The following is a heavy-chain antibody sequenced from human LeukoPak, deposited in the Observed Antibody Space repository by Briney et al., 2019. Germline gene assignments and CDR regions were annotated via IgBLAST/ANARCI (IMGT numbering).Heavy chain of an antibody. CDR3: ASIPYCSSTSCYGDGDAFDI. J-gene: IGHJ3*02. D-gene: IGHD2-2*01. CDR2: IYYSGST. CDR1: GGSISSGSYY. V-gene: IGHV4-61*01. Sequence: PSETLSLTCTVSGGSISSGSYYWSWIRQPPGKGLEWIGYIYYSGSTNYNPSLKSRVTISVDASKNQFSLKLSSVTAADTAVYYCASIPYCSSTSCYGDGDAFDIWGQGTMVTVSS.